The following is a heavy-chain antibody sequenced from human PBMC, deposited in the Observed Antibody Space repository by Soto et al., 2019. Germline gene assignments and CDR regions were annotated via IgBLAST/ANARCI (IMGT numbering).Heavy chain of an antibody. CDR1: GCTFSSYA. Sequence: QVQLVESGGSVVQTGRSLRLSCAASGCTFSSYAMHWVRQAPGKGLEWAADISYDGSNKYYADSVKGRFTIFRDNSKNTRYRQMNSMRDEDTDVYYGARDLVIVGDTRGSDWGQETLDNVTS. D-gene: IGHD1-26*01. CDR2: ISYDGSNK. J-gene: IGHJ4*02. V-gene: IGHV3-30-3*01. CDR3: ARDLVIVGDTRGSD.